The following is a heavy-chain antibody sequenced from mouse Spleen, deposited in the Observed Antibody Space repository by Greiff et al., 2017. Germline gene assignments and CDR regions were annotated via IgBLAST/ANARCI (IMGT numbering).Heavy chain of an antibody. CDR3: ARSTGSSPSYWYVDV. D-gene: IGHD1-1*01. Sequence: QVQLKQSGAELVRPGTSVKVSCKASGYAFTNYLIEWVKQRPGQGLEWIGVINPGSGGTNYNEKFKGKATLTADKSSSTAYMQLSSLTSEDSAVYFCARSTGSSPSYWYVDVWGAGTTVTVSS. CDR1: GYAFTNYL. V-gene: IGHV1-54*01. CDR2: INPGSGGT. J-gene: IGHJ1*01.